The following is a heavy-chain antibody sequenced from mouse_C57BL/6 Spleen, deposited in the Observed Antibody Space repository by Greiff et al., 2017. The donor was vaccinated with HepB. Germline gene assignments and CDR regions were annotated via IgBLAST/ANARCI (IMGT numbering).Heavy chain of an antibody. J-gene: IGHJ3*01. CDR1: GFTFSSYA. V-gene: IGHV5-4*03. CDR3: ASYDYDEFAY. D-gene: IGHD2-4*01. Sequence: EVMLVESGGGLVKPGGSLKLSCAASGFTFSSYAMSWVRQTPEKRLEWVATISDGGSYTYYPDNVKGRFTISRDNAKNNLYLQMSHLKSEDTAMYYCASYDYDEFAYWGQGTLVTVSA. CDR2: ISDGGSYT.